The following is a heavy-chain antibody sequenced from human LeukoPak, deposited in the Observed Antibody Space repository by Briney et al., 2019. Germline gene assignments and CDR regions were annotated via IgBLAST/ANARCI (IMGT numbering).Heavy chain of an antibody. Sequence: GASVKVSCKASGYTFTGYYMHWVRQAPGQGLEWMGWISAYNGNTNYAQKLQGRVTMTTDTSTSTAYMELRSLRSDDTAVYYCARDHYYDSSGYYYDYWGQGTLVTVSS. CDR2: ISAYNGNT. V-gene: IGHV1-18*04. D-gene: IGHD3-22*01. CDR3: ARDHYYDSSGYYYDY. CDR1: GYTFTGYY. J-gene: IGHJ4*02.